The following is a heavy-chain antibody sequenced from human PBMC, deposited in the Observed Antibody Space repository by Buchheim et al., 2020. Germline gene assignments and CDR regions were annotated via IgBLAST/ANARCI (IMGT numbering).Heavy chain of an antibody. J-gene: IGHJ4*02. CDR3: VREVDCRGNTCYSFDY. V-gene: IGHV3-33*01. CDR2: IWFDGTNK. D-gene: IGHD2-15*01. Sequence: QVQLVESGGGVVQPGRSLRPSCAASGFTFSSYGMHWIRQAPGKGLEWVALIWFDGTNKFYTDSVKGRFTISRDNSKNTLYLQMNSLRAEDTAVYHCVREVDCRGNTCYSFDYWGQGTL. CDR1: GFTFSSYG.